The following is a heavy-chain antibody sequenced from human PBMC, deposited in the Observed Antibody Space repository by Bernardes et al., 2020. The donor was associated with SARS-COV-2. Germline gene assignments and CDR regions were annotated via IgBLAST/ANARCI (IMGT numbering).Heavy chain of an antibody. CDR3: VRVGMGPSIGDL. Sequence: GGSLRLSCAASGFTFSDHYMDWVRQAPGKGLEWVARTRNKANNYNTEYAASLKGRFTTSRDDSKNSLYLQMTSLTSEDTAMYYCVRVGMGPSIGDLWGQGTLVTVSS. J-gene: IGHJ5*02. V-gene: IGHV3-72*01. CDR1: GFTFSDHY. D-gene: IGHD1-26*01. CDR2: TRNKANNYNT.